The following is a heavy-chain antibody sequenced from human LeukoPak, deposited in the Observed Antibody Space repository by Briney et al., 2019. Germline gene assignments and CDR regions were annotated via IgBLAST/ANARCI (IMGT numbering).Heavy chain of an antibody. CDR2: INPNSGDT. CDR3: ARGMYDSIPV. D-gene: IGHD2-8*01. Sequence: ASVTISCKTSGYIFADFFIHWVRQAPGQGLEWMGWINPNSGDTDYPQKFQGRVIMTRDTSISTGYMELSRLRSDDTAVYYCARGMYDSIPVWGEGTMVTVSS. J-gene: IGHJ1*01. CDR1: GYIFADFF. V-gene: IGHV1-2*02.